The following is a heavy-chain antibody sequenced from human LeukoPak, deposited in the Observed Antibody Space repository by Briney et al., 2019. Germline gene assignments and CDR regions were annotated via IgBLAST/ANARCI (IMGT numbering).Heavy chain of an antibody. CDR2: ISGGDTST. CDR3: AKDRGSAADQFDY. CDR1: GFTFRSYA. Sequence: GGSLRLSCAASGFTFRSYAKSWVRQAPGKGLEWVSTISGGDTSTFYADSVKGRFTISRDNSKNTLYLQMNSLRAEDTAVYYCAKDRGSAADQFDYWGQGTLVTVSS. J-gene: IGHJ4*02. V-gene: IGHV3-23*01. D-gene: IGHD3-10*01.